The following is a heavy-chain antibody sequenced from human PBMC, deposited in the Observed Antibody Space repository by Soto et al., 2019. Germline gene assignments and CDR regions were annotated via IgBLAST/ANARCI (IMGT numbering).Heavy chain of an antibody. CDR1: GYTFINYD. J-gene: IGHJ5*02. CDR2: MNPDSGNT. CDR3: ARRRGSNGWFDL. D-gene: IGHD2-8*01. Sequence: QVQLVQSGAEVKKPGASVKVSCMASGYTFINYDINWVRQAPGQGLEWVGWMNPDSGNTGYAQNYQGRVTKTGNTSISSVYMKLSSLTSEDTAVYYGARRRGSNGWFDLWGQGTLVTVSS. V-gene: IGHV1-8*01.